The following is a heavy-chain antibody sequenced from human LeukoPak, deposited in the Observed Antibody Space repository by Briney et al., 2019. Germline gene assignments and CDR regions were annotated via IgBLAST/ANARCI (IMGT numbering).Heavy chain of an antibody. CDR1: GYTFISNY. CDR2: INPAGGST. V-gene: IGHV1-46*01. D-gene: IGHD3-22*01. CDR3: AREFTYSFASSGYSLGLDH. J-gene: IGHJ5*02. Sequence: GASVKASCKASGYTFISNYIHWVRQAPGQGLEWMGIINPAGGSTSYAQKFQGRVTMTRDTSTSTVFMELSSLTSEDTAVYYCAREFTYSFASSGYSLGLDHWGQGTLVTVSS.